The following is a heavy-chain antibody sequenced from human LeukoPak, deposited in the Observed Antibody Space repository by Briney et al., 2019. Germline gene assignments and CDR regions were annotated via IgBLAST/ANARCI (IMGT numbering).Heavy chain of an antibody. V-gene: IGHV3-7*01. Sequence: GGSLRLSCAASGFTFSTSWMSWVRQAPGKGLEWVANIKHDASETNYVDSVKGRFTISRDNAKNSLYLQMNSLRAEDTAVYYCARRRGRSQGPYGMDVWGKGTTVTVSS. J-gene: IGHJ6*04. CDR3: ARRRGRSQGPYGMDV. CDR2: IKHDASET. CDR1: GFTFSTSW.